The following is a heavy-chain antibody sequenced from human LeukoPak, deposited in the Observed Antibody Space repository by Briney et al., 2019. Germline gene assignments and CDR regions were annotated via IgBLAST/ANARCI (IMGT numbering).Heavy chain of an antibody. J-gene: IGHJ3*02. Sequence: SETLSLTCTVSGGSISSYYWSWIRQPPGKGLEWIGYIYYSGSTNYNPSLKSRVTISVDTSKNQFSLKLSSVTAADTAVYYCARDYIALYAFDIWGQGTMVTVSS. V-gene: IGHV4-59*01. CDR1: GGSISSYY. CDR2: IYYSGST. D-gene: IGHD3-3*02. CDR3: ARDYIALYAFDI.